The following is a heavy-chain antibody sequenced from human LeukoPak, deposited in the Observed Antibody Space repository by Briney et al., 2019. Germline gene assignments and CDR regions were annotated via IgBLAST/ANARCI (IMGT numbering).Heavy chain of an antibody. J-gene: IGHJ3*02. CDR1: GYTFTSYG. Sequence: ASVKVSCKASGYTFTSYGISWVRQAPGQGLEWMGWISAYNGNTNYAQKLQGRVTMTTDTSTSTAYMELRSLRSDDTAVYYCARASRDYDFWSGSMEDAFDIWGQGTMVTVSS. CDR2: ISAYNGNT. V-gene: IGHV1-18*01. CDR3: ARASRDYDFWSGSMEDAFDI. D-gene: IGHD3-3*01.